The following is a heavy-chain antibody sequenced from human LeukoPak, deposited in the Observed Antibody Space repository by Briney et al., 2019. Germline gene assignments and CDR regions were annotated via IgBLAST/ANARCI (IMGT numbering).Heavy chain of an antibody. J-gene: IGHJ3*02. CDR1: GCSISSYY. D-gene: IGHD1-1*01. V-gene: IGHV4-59*08. CDR2: IYYSGST. Sequence: SETLSLTCTVSGCSISSYYWSWIRQPPGKGLEWIGYIYYSGSTNYNPSLKSRVTISVDTSKNQFSLKLSSVTAADTAVYYCARGRSTGTTAYAFDIWGQGTMVTVSS. CDR3: ARGRSTGTTAYAFDI.